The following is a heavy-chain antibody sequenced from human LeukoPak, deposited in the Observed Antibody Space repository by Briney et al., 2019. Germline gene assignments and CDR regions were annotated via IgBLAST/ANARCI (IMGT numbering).Heavy chain of an antibody. J-gene: IGHJ4*02. Sequence: ASVKVSCKTSGYTFTAYYIHWVRQAPGQGLEWMGWISPNSGVTKNAQKFDRVTMTRDTSISTAYLELGSLRSDDTAVYYCARDPRGTYYSDYWGQGSLVTVSS. D-gene: IGHD1-26*01. CDR3: ARDPRGTYYSDY. CDR1: GYTFTAYY. V-gene: IGHV1-2*02. CDR2: ISPNSGVT.